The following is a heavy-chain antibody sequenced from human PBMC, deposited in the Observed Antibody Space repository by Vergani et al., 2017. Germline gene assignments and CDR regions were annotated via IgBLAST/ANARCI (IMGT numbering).Heavy chain of an antibody. CDR2: LCPSGST. D-gene: IGHD7-27*01. CDR1: GAPISYWC. Sequence: QVQMEESGPGLVKTSGTLSLTCSASGAPISYWCWSWLRQPAGKGLEWIGRLCPSGSTNYKPSPKSRVTMSIDTSNNHFSLKLTSVTAADTAVFYCATGAGPFDLWGQGTLVTVSS. CDR3: ATGAGPFDL. V-gene: IGHV4-4*07. J-gene: IGHJ4*02.